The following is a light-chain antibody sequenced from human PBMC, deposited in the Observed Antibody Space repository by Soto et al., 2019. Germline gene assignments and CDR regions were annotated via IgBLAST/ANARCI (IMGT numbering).Light chain of an antibody. CDR3: QQYYSYPLT. J-gene: IGKJ5*01. V-gene: IGKV1-8*01. Sequence: AILMTQSPSALSASPGDRVTITCRASQGISSYLAWYQQKPGKAPKLLIYAASTLQSGVPSRFSGSGSGTDFTLTISCLQSEDFATYYCQQYYSYPLTFGGGTRLEI. CDR1: QGISSY. CDR2: AAS.